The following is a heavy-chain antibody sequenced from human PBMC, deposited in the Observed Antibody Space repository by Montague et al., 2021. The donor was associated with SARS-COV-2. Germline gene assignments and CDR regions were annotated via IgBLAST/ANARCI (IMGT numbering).Heavy chain of an antibody. D-gene: IGHD1-14*01. V-gene: IGHV4-31*03. J-gene: IGHJ4*02. CDR1: GGSITSGGYY. CDR3: VSSLPGNQFQFDY. CDR2: LYYNGMT. Sequence: TLSPTCSVSGGSITSGGYYWTWIRQRLGGDLEWLGYLYYNGMTHYSPSLKSRASFSLDTSKNQFSLKLTSATATDSALYFCVSSLPGNQFQFDYWGQGALVTVSS.